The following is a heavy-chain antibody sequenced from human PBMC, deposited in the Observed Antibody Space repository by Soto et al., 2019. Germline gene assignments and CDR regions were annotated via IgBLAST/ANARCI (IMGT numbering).Heavy chain of an antibody. V-gene: IGHV3-49*04. Sequence: EVQLVESGGGLIQPGRSLRLSCTGFGFRFSDYAVTWVRQTPGKGLEWVGFIASKTYGATREYAASVKGRFIILRDDPKSIAYLQMNGLKIEDTAVYFCTRLPPEWFRTTPFDFWGQGTRVTVSS. D-gene: IGHD2-8*01. CDR3: TRLPPEWFRTTPFDF. J-gene: IGHJ3*01. CDR1: GFRFSDYA. CDR2: IASKTYGATR.